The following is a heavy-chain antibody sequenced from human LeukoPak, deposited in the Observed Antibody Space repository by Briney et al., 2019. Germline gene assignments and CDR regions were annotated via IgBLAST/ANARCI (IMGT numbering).Heavy chain of an antibody. Sequence: SETLSLTCAVYGGSFSGYYWSWIRQPPGKGLEWIGEINHSGSTNYNPSLKSRVTISVDTSKNQFSLKLSSVTAADTAVYYCARTSLVATIIRVYYFDYWGQGTLVTVSS. V-gene: IGHV4-34*01. J-gene: IGHJ4*02. CDR2: INHSGST. CDR1: GGSFSGYY. D-gene: IGHD5-12*01. CDR3: ARTSLVATIIRVYYFDY.